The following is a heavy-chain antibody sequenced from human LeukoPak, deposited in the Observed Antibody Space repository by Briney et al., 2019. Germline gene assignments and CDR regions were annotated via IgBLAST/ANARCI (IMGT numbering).Heavy chain of an antibody. CDR1: GGSISSYY. Sequence: PSGTLSLTCTVSGGSISSYYWSWIRQPPGKGLEWIGYIYYSGSTNYNPSLKSRVTISVDTSKNQFSLKLSSVTAADTAVYYCARGVTAMVTNYFDYWGQGTLVTVSS. J-gene: IGHJ4*02. V-gene: IGHV4-59*01. CDR3: ARGVTAMVTNYFDY. CDR2: IYYSGST. D-gene: IGHD5-18*01.